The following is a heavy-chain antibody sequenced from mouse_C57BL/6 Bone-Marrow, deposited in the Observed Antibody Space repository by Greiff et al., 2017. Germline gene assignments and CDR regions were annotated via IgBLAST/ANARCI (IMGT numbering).Heavy chain of an antibody. Sequence: DVKLVESGGGLVKPGGSLKLSCAASGFTFSSYAMSWVRQTPEKRLEWVATISDGGSYTYYPDNVKGRFTISRDNAKNNLYLHMSHLKSEDTAMYYCARDTLYGSSHDYWGQGTTLTVSS. CDR2: ISDGGSYT. CDR3: ARDTLYGSSHDY. CDR1: GFTFSSYA. J-gene: IGHJ2*01. D-gene: IGHD1-1*01. V-gene: IGHV5-4*01.